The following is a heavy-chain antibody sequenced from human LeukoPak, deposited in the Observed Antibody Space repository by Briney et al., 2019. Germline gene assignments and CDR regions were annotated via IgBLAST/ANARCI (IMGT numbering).Heavy chain of an antibody. CDR1: GGSISSGDYY. V-gene: IGHV4-30-4*01. CDR2: IYYSGST. J-gene: IGHJ4*02. D-gene: IGHD3-9*01. CDR3: ARVPTGYYPFDY. Sequence: SETLSLTCTVSGGSISSGDYYWNWIRQPPGKGLEWIGYIYYSGSTFYNPSLVSRVTISVDTSKNQFSLKLSSVTTPDTAMYYCARVPTGYYPFDYWGQGTLVIVSS.